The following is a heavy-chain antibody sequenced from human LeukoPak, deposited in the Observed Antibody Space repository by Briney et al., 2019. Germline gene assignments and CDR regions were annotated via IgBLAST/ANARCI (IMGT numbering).Heavy chain of an antibody. CDR2: ISDSGVST. V-gene: IGHV3-23*01. D-gene: IGHD2-8*01. CDR1: GFTFRSYA. Sequence: GGSLRLSCAASGFTFRSYAVTWVRQAPGKGLEWVSTISDSGVSTHYADSVKGRFTISRDNAKNSLYLQMNSLRAEDTAVYYCARANGDYWGQGTLVTVSS. J-gene: IGHJ4*02. CDR3: ARANGDY.